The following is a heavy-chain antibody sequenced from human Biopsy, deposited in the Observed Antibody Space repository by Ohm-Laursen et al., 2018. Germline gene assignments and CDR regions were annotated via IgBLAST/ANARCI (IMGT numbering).Heavy chain of an antibody. J-gene: IGHJ4*02. CDR1: GGPFNNHA. Sequence: SVKVSCKASGGPFNNHAFSWVRQAPGQGLEWLGRIVPILGTVNYAQRFQGRVALTADKSTGTAHMELNRLISDDTAVYYCATDADGYYTEFDFWGQGTLITVSS. CDR2: IVPILGTV. CDR3: ATDADGYYTEFDF. V-gene: IGHV1-69*04. D-gene: IGHD5-24*01.